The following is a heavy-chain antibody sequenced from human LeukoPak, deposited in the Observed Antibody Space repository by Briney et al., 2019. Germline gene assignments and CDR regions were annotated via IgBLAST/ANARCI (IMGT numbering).Heavy chain of an antibody. CDR2: ISGSGGNT. CDR3: ATSRGSWPDFFDY. Sequence: GGSLSLSCAASGFTFSSYGMNWVRQAPGKGLEWVSAISGSGGNTYYADSVKGRFTISRDNSKNTLYLQMNSLRAEDTAVYYCATSRGSWPDFFDYWGQGTLVTVSS. CDR1: GFTFSSYG. V-gene: IGHV3-23*01. J-gene: IGHJ4*02. D-gene: IGHD6-13*01.